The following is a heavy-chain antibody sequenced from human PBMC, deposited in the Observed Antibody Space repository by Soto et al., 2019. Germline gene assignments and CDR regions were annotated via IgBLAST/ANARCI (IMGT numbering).Heavy chain of an antibody. D-gene: IGHD5-18*01. CDR2: IYYSGST. V-gene: IGHV4-39*01. J-gene: IGHJ4*02. Sequence: SETLSLTXTVSGGSISSSSYYWGWIRQPPGKGLEWIGSIYYSGSTYYNPSLKSRVTISVDTSKNQFSLKLSSVTAADTAVYYCARPYVDTAMVPDVYFDYWGQGTLVTVSS. CDR3: ARPYVDTAMVPDVYFDY. CDR1: GGSISSSSYY.